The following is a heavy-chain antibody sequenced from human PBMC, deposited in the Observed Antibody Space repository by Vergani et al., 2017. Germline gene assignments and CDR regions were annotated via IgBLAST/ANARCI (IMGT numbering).Heavy chain of an antibody. V-gene: IGHV1-46*03. CDR2: INPSGGHK. CDR1: GYTFSNYY. D-gene: IGHD3-9*01. J-gene: IGHJ4*02. CDR3: ARGDCVILTGYRY. Sequence: QVQVVQSGAAVKKSGASVKVSCKTSGYTFSNYYMHWVRQAPGQGLEWMGIINPSGGHKNYAQKFQGRVTMTRDTSTSTVYMDLSSLGSEDTAIYYCARGDCVILTGYRYLVQGNLVNGS.